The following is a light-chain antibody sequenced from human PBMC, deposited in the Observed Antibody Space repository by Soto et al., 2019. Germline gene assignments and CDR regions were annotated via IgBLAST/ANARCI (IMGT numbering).Light chain of an antibody. J-gene: IGKJ5*01. V-gene: IGKV3-20*01. CDR2: GVS. Sequence: EIVLTQSPATLSLSPGERATLSCRARQSVSSNYLAWYQQIPGQAPRLLIYGVSSRAAGIPGRFSGSGSGTEFTLAISSLQSEDSAVYYCQQYNSWPPITFGQGTRLEIK. CDR3: QQYNSWPPIT. CDR1: QSVSSNY.